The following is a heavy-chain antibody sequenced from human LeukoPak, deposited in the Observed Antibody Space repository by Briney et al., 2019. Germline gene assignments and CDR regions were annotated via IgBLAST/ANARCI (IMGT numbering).Heavy chain of an antibody. J-gene: IGHJ5*02. CDR1: AGSTSSSSYC. Sequence: PSETLSLTCTVSAGSTSSSSYCGGWIRQPPGKGLEWIGSICYSGSTFYNPSLKSRVTLSVDTSKNQFSLKLSPVTAADTAVYYCARTEKYIPEEWFDPWGQGTLVTVSS. D-gene: IGHD1-1*01. CDR2: ICYSGST. CDR3: ARTEKYIPEEWFDP. V-gene: IGHV4-39*01.